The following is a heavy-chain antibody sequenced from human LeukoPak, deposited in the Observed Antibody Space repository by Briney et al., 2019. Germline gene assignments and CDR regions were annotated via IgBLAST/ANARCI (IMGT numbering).Heavy chain of an antibody. J-gene: IGHJ3*02. D-gene: IGHD6-19*01. CDR3: AREGSSSGWRPFDI. V-gene: IGHV4-4*07. CDR2: IKNSGNT. Sequence: SETLSLTCSVSGGSISSYYWSWIRQPAGKGLEWIGRIKNSGNTNYNPSPESRVTLSLDTSKNQFSLNLSSVTAADTAVYYCAREGSSSGWRPFDIWGQGTVVTVSS. CDR1: GGSISSYY.